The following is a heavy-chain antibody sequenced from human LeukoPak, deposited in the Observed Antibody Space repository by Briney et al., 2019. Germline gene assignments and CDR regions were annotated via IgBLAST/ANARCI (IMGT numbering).Heavy chain of an antibody. J-gene: IGHJ4*02. D-gene: IGHD6-13*01. CDR3: AKGGRSSWHNDY. CDR1: GFTFSDYG. Sequence: AGSLRLSCVASGFTFSDYGMHWVRQAPDKGLDRVALIPYDGSNTYYADSVKGRFSISRDNSKNTLYLQMNSLRTDDTAVYYCAKGGRSSWHNDYWGQGTLVTVSS. CDR2: IPYDGSNT. V-gene: IGHV3-30*18.